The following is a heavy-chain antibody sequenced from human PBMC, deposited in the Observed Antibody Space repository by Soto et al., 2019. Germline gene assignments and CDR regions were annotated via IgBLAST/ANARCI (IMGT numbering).Heavy chain of an antibody. CDR3: ARAVGGSSSRGDY. D-gene: IGHD6-13*01. Sequence: QVQLVQSGAEEKKPGASVKVSCKASGYTFTSYAMHWVRQAPGQRLEWMGWINAGNGNTKYSQKFQGRVTITRDRSASTAYMELSSLRSEDTAVYYCARAVGGSSSRGDYWGQGTLVTVSS. CDR2: INAGNGNT. J-gene: IGHJ4*02. V-gene: IGHV1-3*05. CDR1: GYTFTSYA.